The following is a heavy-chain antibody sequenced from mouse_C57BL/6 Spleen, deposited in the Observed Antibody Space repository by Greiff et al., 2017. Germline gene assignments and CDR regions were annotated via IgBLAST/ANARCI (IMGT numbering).Heavy chain of an antibody. J-gene: IGHJ3*01. D-gene: IGHD2-1*01. Sequence: QVQLKQPGTELVKPGASVKLSCKASGYTFTSYWMHWVKQRPGQGLEWIGNINPSNGGTNYNEKFKSKATLTVDKSSSTAYMQLSSLTSEDSAVYYCARSGLLWYPWFAYWGQGTLVTVSA. CDR3: ARSGLLWYPWFAY. V-gene: IGHV1-53*01. CDR1: GYTFTSYW. CDR2: INPSNGGT.